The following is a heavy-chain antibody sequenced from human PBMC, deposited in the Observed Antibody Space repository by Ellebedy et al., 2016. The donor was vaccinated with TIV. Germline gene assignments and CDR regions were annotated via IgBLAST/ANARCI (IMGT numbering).Heavy chain of an antibody. CDR2: IYYSGST. Sequence: MPSETLSLTCTVSGGSISSSSYYWGWIRQPPGKGLEWIGSIYYSGSTYYNPSLKSRVTISVDTSKNQFSLKLSSVTAADAAVYYCASHYGDYSPEPYYFDFWGQGTLVTVSS. CDR1: GGSISSSSYY. V-gene: IGHV4-39*01. J-gene: IGHJ4*02. CDR3: ASHYGDYSPEPYYFDF. D-gene: IGHD4-17*01.